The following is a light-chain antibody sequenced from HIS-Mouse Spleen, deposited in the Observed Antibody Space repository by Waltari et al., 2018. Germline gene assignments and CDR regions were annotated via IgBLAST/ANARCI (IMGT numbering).Light chain of an antibody. V-gene: IGLV2-23*01. CDR1: RSDVGSYNL. Sequence: QSALTPPASVSGSPGQSITISCTGTRSDVGSYNLVSRYQHHPGKAPKLMIYEGSKRPSGVSNRFSGSKSGNTASLTISGLQAEDEADYYCCSYAGSSTWVFGGGTKLTVL. CDR3: CSYAGSSTWV. J-gene: IGLJ3*02. CDR2: EGS.